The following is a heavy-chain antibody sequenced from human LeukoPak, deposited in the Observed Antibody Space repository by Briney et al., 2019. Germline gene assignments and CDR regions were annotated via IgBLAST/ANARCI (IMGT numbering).Heavy chain of an antibody. V-gene: IGHV3-21*01. J-gene: IGHJ6*02. CDR3: VLDWTAAGNYYYYYYGMDV. CDR2: ISSSSSYI. CDR1: GFTFSSYS. D-gene: IGHD6-13*01. Sequence: GGSLRLSCAASGFTFSSYSINWVRQAPGKGLEWVSSISSSSSYIYYADSVKGRFTISRDNAKNSLYLQMNSLRAEDTAVYYCVLDWTAAGNYYYYYYGMDVWGQGTTVTVSS.